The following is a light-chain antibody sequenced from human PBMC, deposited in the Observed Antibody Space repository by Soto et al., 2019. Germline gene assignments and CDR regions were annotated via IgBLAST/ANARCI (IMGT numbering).Light chain of an antibody. Sequence: DIQMTQSPYSLSASVGDRVTITCRASQGISNYLAWYQQKPGKVHNLLIYAAATLQSGVQSRFSGSGSGTDLNLNISSLRPEDVANYYCQLYKSAPWTVGQGTKVQIK. V-gene: IGKV1-27*01. CDR2: AAA. CDR3: QLYKSAPWT. CDR1: QGISNY. J-gene: IGKJ1*01.